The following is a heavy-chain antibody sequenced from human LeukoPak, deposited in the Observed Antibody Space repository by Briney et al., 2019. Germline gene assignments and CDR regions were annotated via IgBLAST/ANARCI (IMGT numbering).Heavy chain of an antibody. J-gene: IGHJ4*02. CDR2: ISSSSSYI. CDR3: ARGVGATKSDY. V-gene: IGHV3-21*01. D-gene: IGHD1-26*01. Sequence: GGSLRLSCAASGFTFSSYSMNWVRQAPGKGLEWVSSISSSSSYIYYADSVKGRFTISRDNAKDSLYLQMNSLRAEDSAVYYCARGVGATKSDYWGQGTLVTVSS. CDR1: GFTFSSYS.